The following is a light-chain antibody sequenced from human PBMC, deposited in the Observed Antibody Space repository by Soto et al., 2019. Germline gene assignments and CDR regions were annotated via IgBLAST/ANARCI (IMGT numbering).Light chain of an antibody. CDR3: QQYNIWPPLT. J-gene: IGKJ4*01. CDR1: QSVSSN. CDR2: GAS. V-gene: IGKV3-15*01. Sequence: EIVMTQSPATLSVSPGERATLSCRASQSVSSNLAWYQQKPGQAPSLLIYGASTRATGIPARFSGSGSGIVFTLSISSLQSEDFAVYYCQQYNIWPPLTFGGGTKVEIK.